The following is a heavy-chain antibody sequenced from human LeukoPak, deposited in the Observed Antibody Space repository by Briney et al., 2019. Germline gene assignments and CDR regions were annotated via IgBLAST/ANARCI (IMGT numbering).Heavy chain of an antibody. CDR3: ARDRPQLPYSSSWSFRPDWYFDL. CDR2: INPSGGST. V-gene: IGHV1-46*01. D-gene: IGHD6-13*01. CDR1: GYTFTSYY. Sequence: ASVKVSCKASGYTFTSYYMHWVRQAPGQGLEWMGIINPSGGSTSYAQKFQGRVTMTRDMSTSTVYMELSSLRSEDTAVYYCARDRPQLPYSSSWSFRPDWYFDLWGRGTLVTVSS. J-gene: IGHJ2*01.